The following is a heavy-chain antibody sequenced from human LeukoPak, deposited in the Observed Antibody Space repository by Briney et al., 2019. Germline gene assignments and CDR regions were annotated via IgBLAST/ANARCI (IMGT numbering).Heavy chain of an antibody. D-gene: IGHD1-26*01. Sequence: GGSLRLSCAASGFTFGSYAMSWVRQAPGKGLEWVSAISGSGGSTYYADSVKGRFTISRDNSKNTLYLQMNSLRAEDTAVYYCAKDQSYAYSGSQVPFDYWGQGTLVTVSS. CDR2: ISGSGGST. V-gene: IGHV3-23*01. J-gene: IGHJ4*02. CDR1: GFTFGSYA. CDR3: AKDQSYAYSGSQVPFDY.